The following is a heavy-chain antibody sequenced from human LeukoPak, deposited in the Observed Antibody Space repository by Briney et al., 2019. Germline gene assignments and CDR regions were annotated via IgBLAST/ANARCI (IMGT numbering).Heavy chain of an antibody. V-gene: IGHV3-23*01. CDR1: GFTFSSNP. D-gene: IGHD1-1*01. CDR2: INPSGGNT. CDR3: ATTKQARRYFDY. J-gene: IGHJ4*02. Sequence: GGSLRLSCAGSGFTFSSNPLSWVRQAPGKGLEWVSAINPSGGNTYYADSVRGRFTISGDNSKNTLYLQMNTLRAEDTAVYYCATTKQARRYFDYWGQGTLVTVSS.